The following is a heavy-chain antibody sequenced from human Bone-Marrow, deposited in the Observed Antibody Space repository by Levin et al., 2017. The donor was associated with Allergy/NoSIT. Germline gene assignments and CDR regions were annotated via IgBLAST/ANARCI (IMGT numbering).Heavy chain of an antibody. J-gene: IGHJ4*02. CDR2: IFSGGST. CDR1: GFTVSTNY. V-gene: IGHV3-66*01. Sequence: PGGSLRLSCEASGFTVSTNYMAWVRQAPGKGLEWVSVIFSGGSTYYADSVKGRFTISRDNSKNTLYLQMNRLRVEDTAIYYCSSAPGFSDYWGQGTLVTVSS. CDR3: SSAPGFSDY.